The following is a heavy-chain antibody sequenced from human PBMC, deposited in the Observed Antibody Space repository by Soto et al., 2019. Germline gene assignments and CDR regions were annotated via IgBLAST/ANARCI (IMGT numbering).Heavy chain of an antibody. Sequence: GGSLRLSCAASGFTFSSYAMSWVRQAPGKGLEWVSAISGSGGSTYYADSVKGRFTISRDNSKNTPYLQMHSLRAEDTAVYYCARGPYYYDSSGYYYYDYWGQGTLVTVSS. CDR3: ARGPYYYDSSGYYYYDY. CDR1: GFTFSSYA. D-gene: IGHD3-22*01. J-gene: IGHJ4*02. V-gene: IGHV3-23*01. CDR2: ISGSGGST.